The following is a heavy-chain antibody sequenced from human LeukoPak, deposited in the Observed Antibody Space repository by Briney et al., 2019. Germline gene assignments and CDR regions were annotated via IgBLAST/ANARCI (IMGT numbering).Heavy chain of an antibody. V-gene: IGHV1-24*01. J-gene: IGHJ4*02. Sequence: ASVKVSCKVSGYTLTELSMHWVRQAPGKGLEWMGGFDPEDGETIYAQKFQGRVTMTRDMSTSTVYMELSSLRSEDTAVYYCAREFNYGDVDYWGQGTLVTVSS. CDR2: FDPEDGET. CDR3: AREFNYGDVDY. D-gene: IGHD4-17*01. CDR1: GYTLTELS.